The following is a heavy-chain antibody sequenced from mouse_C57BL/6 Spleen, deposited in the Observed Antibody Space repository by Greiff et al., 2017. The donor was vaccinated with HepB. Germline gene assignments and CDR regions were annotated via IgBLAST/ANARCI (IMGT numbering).Heavy chain of an antibody. V-gene: IGHV1-39*01. CDR3: ARSAGNWDPQYAMDY. Sequence: EVKLQESGPELVKPGASVKISCKASGYSFTDYNMNWVKQSNGKSLEWIGVINPNYGTTSYNQKFKGKATLTVDQSSSTAYMQLNSLTSEDSAVYYCARSAGNWDPQYAMDYWGQGTSVTVSS. CDR2: INPNYGTT. J-gene: IGHJ4*01. D-gene: IGHD4-1*01. CDR1: GYSFTDYN.